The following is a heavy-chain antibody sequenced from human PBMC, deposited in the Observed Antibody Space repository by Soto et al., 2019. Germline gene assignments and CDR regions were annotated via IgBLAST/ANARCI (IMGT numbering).Heavy chain of an antibody. CDR3: ARGDYYYYMDV. CDR1: GCTFSSYT. CDR2: IIPILGIA. Sequence: QVQLVQSGAEVKKPGSSVKVSCKASGCTFSSYTISWVRQAPGQGLEWMGRIIPILGIANYAQKFQGRVTITADKSTSTAYMELSSLRSEDTAVYYCARGDYYYYMDVWGKGTTVTVSS. V-gene: IGHV1-69*02. J-gene: IGHJ6*03.